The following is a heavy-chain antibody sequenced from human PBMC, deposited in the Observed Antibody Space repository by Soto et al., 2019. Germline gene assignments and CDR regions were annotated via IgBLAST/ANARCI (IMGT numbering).Heavy chain of an antibody. D-gene: IGHD6-19*01. CDR2: IWYDGSSK. V-gene: IGHV3-33*01. J-gene: IGHJ4*02. CDR1: GFMFSDYG. CDR3: AREGAVAGSQDF. Sequence: GGSLRLSCAASGFMFSDYGMLWVRQAPGKGLEWVAIIWYDGSSKYYSDSVKGRFTISRDNSNNTLYLQMNSLRVEDTAVYFCAREGAVAGSQDFWGQGTLVTVSS.